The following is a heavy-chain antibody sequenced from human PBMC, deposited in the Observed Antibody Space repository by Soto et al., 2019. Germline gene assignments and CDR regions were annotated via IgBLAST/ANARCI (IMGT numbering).Heavy chain of an antibody. J-gene: IGHJ3*02. Sequence: SETLSLTCTVSGGSISSYYWSWIRQPPGKGLEWIGYIYYSGSTNYNPSHKSRATISVDTSKNQFSLKLSSVTAADTAVYYCASYPHSSSWYFAFDIWGQGTMVTVSS. V-gene: IGHV4-59*08. CDR2: IYYSGST. CDR3: ASYPHSSSWYFAFDI. D-gene: IGHD6-13*01. CDR1: GGSISSYY.